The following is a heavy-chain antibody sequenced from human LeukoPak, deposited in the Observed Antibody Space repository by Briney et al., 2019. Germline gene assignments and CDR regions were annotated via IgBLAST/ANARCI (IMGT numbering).Heavy chain of an antibody. Sequence: GRSLRLSCAASGFTFSDFYTSWVRQAPGKGLEWVSYISPSGTYTNYADSVKGRFTISRDNAKNSLFLQMNSLRAEDTGLYYCARGHYGMDVWGQGTTVTVSS. J-gene: IGHJ6*02. CDR3: ARGHYGMDV. CDR2: ISPSGTYT. V-gene: IGHV3-11*06. CDR1: GFTFSDFY.